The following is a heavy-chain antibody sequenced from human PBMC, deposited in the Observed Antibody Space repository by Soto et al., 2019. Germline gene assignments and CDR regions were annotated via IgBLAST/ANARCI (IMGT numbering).Heavy chain of an antibody. Sequence: SETLSLTCTVSGVSVSSAGYYWTWIRQHPGKGLEWIGHVSYSGSTYYNSSLKSRLTISLDTSKSQFSLKLNSVTAADTAVYYCARFVNYYYYGMDVWGQGTTVTVSS. CDR2: VSYSGST. D-gene: IGHD2-15*01. J-gene: IGHJ6*02. V-gene: IGHV4-31*03. CDR3: ARFVNYYYYGMDV. CDR1: GVSVSSAGYY.